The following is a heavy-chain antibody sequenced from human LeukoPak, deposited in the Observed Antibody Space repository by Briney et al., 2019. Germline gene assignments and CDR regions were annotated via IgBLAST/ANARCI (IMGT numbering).Heavy chain of an antibody. CDR3: ARGLVTYYDAFDI. V-gene: IGHV3-7*01. Sequence: HPGGSLRLSCAASGFTFSSYWMSWVRQAPGKGLEWVANIKQDGSEKYYVDSVKGRFTISRDNAKNSLYLQMNSLRAEDTAVYYCARGLVTYYDAFDIWGQGTMVTVSS. CDR2: IKQDGSEK. D-gene: IGHD4-11*01. J-gene: IGHJ3*02. CDR1: GFTFSSYW.